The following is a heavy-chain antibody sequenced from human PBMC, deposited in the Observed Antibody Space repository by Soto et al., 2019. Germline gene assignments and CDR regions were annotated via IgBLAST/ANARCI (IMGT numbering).Heavy chain of an antibody. CDR1: GGSISSGGYY. Sequence: SETLSVTCTVSGGSISSGGYYWSWIRQYPGKGLEWIGYIYYSGSTYYNPSLKSRVTISVDTSKNQFSLKLSSVTAADTAVYYCARDRYSGYDLNYYYGMDVWGQGTTVTVSS. J-gene: IGHJ6*02. CDR3: ARDRYSGYDLNYYYGMDV. CDR2: IYYSGST. V-gene: IGHV4-31*03. D-gene: IGHD5-12*01.